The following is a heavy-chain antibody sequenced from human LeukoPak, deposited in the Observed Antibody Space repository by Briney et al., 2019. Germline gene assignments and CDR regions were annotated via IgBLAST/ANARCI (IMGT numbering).Heavy chain of an antibody. D-gene: IGHD3-22*01. Sequence: SETLSLTCTVSGGSISSGDYYWSWIRQPPGKGLEWLGYIFYSGSTYYNPSLKSRVTISIDTSKKQFSLKLSSVTAADTAVYYCARESYYDSSGPTPDYWGQGTLVTVSS. CDR3: ARESYYDSSGPTPDY. J-gene: IGHJ4*02. CDR1: GGSISSGDYY. V-gene: IGHV4-30-4*01. CDR2: IFYSGST.